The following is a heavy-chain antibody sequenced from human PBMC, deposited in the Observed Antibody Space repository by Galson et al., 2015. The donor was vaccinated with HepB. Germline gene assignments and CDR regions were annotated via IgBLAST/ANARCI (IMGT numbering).Heavy chain of an antibody. CDR3: ARRVAAGSSYYYGMDV. Sequence: QSGAEVKKPGESLRISCKGSGYSFTSYWISWVRQMPGKGLEWMGRIDPSDSYTNYSPSFQGHVTISADKSISTAYLQWSSLKASDTAMYYCARRVAAGSSYYYGMDVWGQGTTVTVSS. CDR2: IDPSDSYT. D-gene: IGHD2-15*01. J-gene: IGHJ6*02. CDR1: GYSFTSYW. V-gene: IGHV5-10-1*01.